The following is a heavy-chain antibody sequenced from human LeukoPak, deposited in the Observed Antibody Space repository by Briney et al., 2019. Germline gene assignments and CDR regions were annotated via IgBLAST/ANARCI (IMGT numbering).Heavy chain of an antibody. CDR2: ISSSSSTI. CDR3: AKSPPLRFNYYYGMDV. CDR1: GFTFSSYS. D-gene: IGHD4-17*01. J-gene: IGHJ6*02. Sequence: PGGSLRLSCAASGFTFSSYSMNWVRQAPGKGLEWVSYISSSSSTIYYADSVKGRFTISRDNAKNSLYLQMNSLRAEDTAVYYCAKSPPLRFNYYYGMDVWGQGTTVTVSS. V-gene: IGHV3-48*01.